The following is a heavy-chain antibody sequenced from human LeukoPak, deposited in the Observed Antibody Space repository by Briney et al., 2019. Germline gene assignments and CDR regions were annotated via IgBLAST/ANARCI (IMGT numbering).Heavy chain of an antibody. Sequence: SETLSLTCTVSGYSITNGYFWGWIRQSTGKALEWIGNIYRTGTTFYNLSLQSRVTISVDTSKNTFSLRLKSVTAADTAVYYCARDGYNPVPFDFWGQGTVVTVSS. CDR1: GYSITNGYF. V-gene: IGHV4-38-2*02. CDR2: IYRTGTT. CDR3: ARDGYNPVPFDF. J-gene: IGHJ3*01. D-gene: IGHD5-24*01.